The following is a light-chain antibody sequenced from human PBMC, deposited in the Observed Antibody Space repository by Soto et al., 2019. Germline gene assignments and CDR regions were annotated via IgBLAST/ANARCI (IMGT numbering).Light chain of an antibody. Sequence: QSALTQPASVSGSPGQSITISCTGTGSDIGGYNYVSWYQQHPGKAPKLMIYGVSNRPSGVSNRFSGSKSDNTASLTISGLQAEDEADYYCSSYTGSSTSVIFGGGTQLTVL. CDR3: SSYTGSSTSVI. CDR1: GSDIGGYNY. V-gene: IGLV2-14*01. CDR2: GVS. J-gene: IGLJ2*01.